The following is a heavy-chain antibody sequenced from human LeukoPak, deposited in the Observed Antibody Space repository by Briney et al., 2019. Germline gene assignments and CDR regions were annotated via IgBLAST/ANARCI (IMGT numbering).Heavy chain of an antibody. CDR3: AREIDWSYDSSGYPQGGDV. Sequence: GGSLRLSCAVSGFTVSSNYMSWVRQAPGKELEWVSVIYSGGSTYYADSVKGRFTISRDNSKNTLYLQMNSLRAEDTAVYYCAREIDWSYDSSGYPQGGDVWGQGTTVTVSS. D-gene: IGHD3-22*01. J-gene: IGHJ6*02. CDR2: IYSGGST. V-gene: IGHV3-53*05. CDR1: GFTVSSNY.